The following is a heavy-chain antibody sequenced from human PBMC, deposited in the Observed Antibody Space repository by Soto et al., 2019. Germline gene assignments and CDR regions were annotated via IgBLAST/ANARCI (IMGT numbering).Heavy chain of an antibody. D-gene: IGHD3-3*01. Sequence: SQTLSLTCAISGDSVSSNSAAWNWIRQSPSRGLEWLGRTYYRSKWYNDYAVSVKSRITINPDTSKNQFSLQLNSVTPEDTAVYYCARELPIFGVVIFYGMGVWGQGTTVTVSS. CDR2: TYYRSKWYN. CDR3: ARELPIFGVVIFYGMGV. CDR1: GDSVSSNSAA. J-gene: IGHJ6*02. V-gene: IGHV6-1*01.